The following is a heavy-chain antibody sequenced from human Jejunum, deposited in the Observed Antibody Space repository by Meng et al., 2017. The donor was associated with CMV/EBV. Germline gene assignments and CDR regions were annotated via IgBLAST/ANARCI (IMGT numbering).Heavy chain of an antibody. CDR1: GYTFTNHA. J-gene: IGHJ4*02. CDR2: INTITGNP. Sequence: KASGYTFTNHAIVWVRRAPGQGLEWMGWINTITGNPAYAQDFTGRFVFSLDTAVSTAYLQISSLKAEDTAVYYCARELPATNLNNGYWGQGTLVTVSS. CDR3: ARELPATNLNNGY. V-gene: IGHV7-4-1*02. D-gene: IGHD6-25*01.